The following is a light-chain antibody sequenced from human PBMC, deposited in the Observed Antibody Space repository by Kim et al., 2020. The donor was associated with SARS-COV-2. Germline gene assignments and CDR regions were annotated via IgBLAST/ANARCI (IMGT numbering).Light chain of an antibody. Sequence: QSALTQPRSVSGSPGQSVAISCTGTSSDVGAYDYVSWYQQHPGKAPKLMIYDVSKRPSGVPDRFSGSKSGNTASLTISELQADDESDYYCCSYSGDSYVFGTGTKVTVL. J-gene: IGLJ1*01. CDR1: SSDVGAYDY. CDR2: DVS. V-gene: IGLV2-11*01. CDR3: CSYSGDSYV.